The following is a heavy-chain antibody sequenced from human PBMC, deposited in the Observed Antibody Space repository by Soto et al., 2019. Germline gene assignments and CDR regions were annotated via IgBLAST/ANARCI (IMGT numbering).Heavy chain of an antibody. V-gene: IGHV4-31*03. Sequence: QVQLQESGPGLVKPSQTWSLPCPVFVASIGGGVTNGSWIGHHQGKGLEWIGYTYYSGSTYYNPSLKSRVTISVDTSKNQFSLKLSSVTAADTAVYYCARDTGYYGMDVWGQGTTVTVSS. J-gene: IGHJ6*02. D-gene: IGHD4-17*01. CDR2: TYYSGST. CDR3: ARDTGYYGMDV. CDR1: VASIGGGVTN.